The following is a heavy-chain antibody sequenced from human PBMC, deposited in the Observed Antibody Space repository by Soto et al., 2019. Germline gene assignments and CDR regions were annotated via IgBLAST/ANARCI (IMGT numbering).Heavy chain of an antibody. J-gene: IGHJ1*01. CDR1: GFTFSSYA. CDR3: AKAPHCVSGGYAYFQH. Sequence: EVQLLESGGGLVQPGGSLRLSCAASGFTFSSYAMSWVRQAPGKGLEWVSAISGSGGSTYYADSVKGRFTISRDNSKNSLYLKMNRLRAGETAVYSCAKAPHCVSGGYAYFQHWGQGPLVTVS. V-gene: IGHV3-23*01. D-gene: IGHD3-22*01. CDR2: ISGSGGST.